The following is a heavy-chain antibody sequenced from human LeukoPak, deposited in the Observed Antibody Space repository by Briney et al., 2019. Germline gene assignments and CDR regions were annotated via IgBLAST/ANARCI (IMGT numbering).Heavy chain of an antibody. D-gene: IGHD3-10*01. V-gene: IGHV3-7*03. Sequence: GGSLRLSCAVSGFTFSDYWMSWVRQAPGKGLEWVADTKQDGSEKYYVDSVKGRFTISRDNSKNTLYLQMNSLRAEDTAVYYCASIAGKGSFDYWGQGTLVTVSS. J-gene: IGHJ4*02. CDR1: GFTFSDYW. CDR3: ASIAGKGSFDY. CDR2: TKQDGSEK.